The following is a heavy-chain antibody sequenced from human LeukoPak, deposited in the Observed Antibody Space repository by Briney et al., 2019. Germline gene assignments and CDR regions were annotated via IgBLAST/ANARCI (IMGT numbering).Heavy chain of an antibody. CDR1: GFTFSSHA. Sequence: PGGPLRLPCAASGFTFSSHALSRVRQAPGKGLEWVSSFSGSGGTTYHADSVKGRFSISRDNSKNTLYLQLNSLRAEDTAVYYCAKGGSTSRVTTSRVVFGYYYYLDVWGKGTPVTVSS. CDR3: AKGGSTSRVTTSRVVFGYYYYLDV. V-gene: IGHV3-23*01. J-gene: IGHJ6*03. CDR2: FSGSGGTT. D-gene: IGHD4-17*01.